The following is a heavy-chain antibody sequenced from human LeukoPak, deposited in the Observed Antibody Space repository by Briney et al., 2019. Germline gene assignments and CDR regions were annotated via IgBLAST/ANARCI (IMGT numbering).Heavy chain of an antibody. CDR3: ATNFPCVGITCPPFNS. Sequence: GGSLRLSCAASGFTFNTYSMNWVRQAPGKGLEWVSSISDNSNYIYYSDSVEGRFTISRDNAKNSLYLQMNSLRVEDTAVYYCATNFPCVGITCPPFNSGAQGTLVPVSP. J-gene: IGHJ4*02. V-gene: IGHV3-21*01. CDR1: GFTFNTYS. D-gene: IGHD5-24*01. CDR2: ISDNSNYI.